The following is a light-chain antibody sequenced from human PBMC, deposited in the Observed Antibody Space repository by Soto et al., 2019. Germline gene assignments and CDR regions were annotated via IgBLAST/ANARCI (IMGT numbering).Light chain of an antibody. J-gene: IGLJ1*01. V-gene: IGLV2-11*01. CDR2: DVT. CDR1: SSDVGGYSY. CDR3: CSYSGSYSYV. Sequence: QSALTQPHSVSGSPGQSVTISCTGTSSDVGGYSYVSWYQQHPGNAPQLIIYDVTERPSGVPDRFSGSKSGNTASLTISGLQAEDEADYYCCSYSGSYSYVFGIGTKLTVL.